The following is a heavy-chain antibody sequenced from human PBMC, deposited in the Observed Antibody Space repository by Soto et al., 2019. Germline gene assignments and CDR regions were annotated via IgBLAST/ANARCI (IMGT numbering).Heavy chain of an antibody. CDR2: IYTSGST. J-gene: IGHJ5*02. CDR3: ARTYSSSSLGWFDP. Sequence: SETLSLTCTVSGGSISSYYWSWIRQPAGKGPEWIGRIYTSGSTNYNPSLKSRVTMSVDTSKNQFSLKLSSVTAADTAVYYCARTYSSSSLGWFDPWGQGTLVTVSS. V-gene: IGHV4-4*07. CDR1: GGSISSYY. D-gene: IGHD6-6*01.